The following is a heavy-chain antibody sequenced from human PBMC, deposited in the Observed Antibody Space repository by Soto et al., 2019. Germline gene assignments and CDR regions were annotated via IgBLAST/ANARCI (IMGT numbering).Heavy chain of an antibody. V-gene: IGHV3-23*01. CDR3: AKKDAYYTGYFDY. J-gene: IGHJ4*02. CDR1: GFNFSRYA. Sequence: GFLRLPCAASGFNFSRYAMSWVRQAPGKGLEWVSSISGSGGSTYYADSVKGRFTISRDNSKNTLFLQMNSLRAEDTAVFYWAKKDAYYTGYFDYWGQGTLVTVSS. CDR2: ISGSGGST. D-gene: IGHD1-26*01.